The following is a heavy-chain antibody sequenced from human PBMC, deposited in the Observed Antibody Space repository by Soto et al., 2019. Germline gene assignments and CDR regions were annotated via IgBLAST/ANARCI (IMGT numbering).Heavy chain of an antibody. Sequence: QVQLVQSGAEVKKPGASVKVSCKASGYTFTSYGISWVRQAPGQGLEWMRWISDYNVNTKYAQKLQGRVTMTTDTSTSTGYMELRSLRSDDTAVYYCAPGEGAATCYYWGQGTLVTVSS. CDR3: APGEGAATCYY. CDR2: ISDYNVNT. V-gene: IGHV1-18*01. J-gene: IGHJ4*02. D-gene: IGHD3-10*01. CDR1: GYTFTSYG.